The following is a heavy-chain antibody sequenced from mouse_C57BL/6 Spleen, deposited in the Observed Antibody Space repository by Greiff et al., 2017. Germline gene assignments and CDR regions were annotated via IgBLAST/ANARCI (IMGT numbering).Heavy chain of an antibody. CDR3: AREGGNYSPWFAY. J-gene: IGHJ3*01. D-gene: IGHD2-1*01. V-gene: IGHV5-4*01. CDR2: ISDGGSYT. Sequence: EVKLVESGGGLVKPGGSLKLSCAASGFTFSSYAMSWVRQTPEKRLEWVATISDGGSYTYYPDNVKGRFTISRDNAKNNLYLQMSHLKSEDTAMYYCAREGGNYSPWFAYWGQGTLVTVSA. CDR1: GFTFSSYA.